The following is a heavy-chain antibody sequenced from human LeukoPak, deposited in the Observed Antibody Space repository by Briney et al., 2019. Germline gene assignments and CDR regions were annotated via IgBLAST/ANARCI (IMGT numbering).Heavy chain of an antibody. CDR1: GFTFSSYG. Sequence: GRSLRLSCAASGFTFSSYGMHWVRQAPGKGLEWVAVISYDGSNKYYADSVKGRFTISRDNSKNTLYLQMNSLRAEDTAVYYCAKPVIVGATTWFDYWGQGTLVTVSS. V-gene: IGHV3-30*18. CDR2: ISYDGSNK. D-gene: IGHD1-26*01. CDR3: AKPVIVGATTWFDY. J-gene: IGHJ4*02.